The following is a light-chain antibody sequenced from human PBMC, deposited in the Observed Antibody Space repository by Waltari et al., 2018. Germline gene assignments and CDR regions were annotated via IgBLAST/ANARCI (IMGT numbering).Light chain of an antibody. CDR2: GAS. CDR1: QSVTGSY. Sequence: EIVLTQSPGTLSLSPGKRATLSCRPSQSVTGSYLAWYQQKPGQAPRLLIYGASSRATGIPDRFSGSGSGTDFTLTISRLEPEDFALYYCQQYGSSPRTFGQGTKVEIK. V-gene: IGKV3-20*01. CDR3: QQYGSSPRT. J-gene: IGKJ1*01.